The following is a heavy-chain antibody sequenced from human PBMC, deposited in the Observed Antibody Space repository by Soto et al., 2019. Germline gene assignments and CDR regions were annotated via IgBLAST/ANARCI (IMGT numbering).Heavy chain of an antibody. CDR3: AKDRSGWYYFDY. CDR1: GFTFSSYA. V-gene: IGHV3-23*01. CDR2: ISNSDDST. Sequence: GGSLRLSCAASGFTFSSYAMSWVRQAPGKGLEWVSTISNSDDSTYYADSVKGRFTISRDNSKNTLYLQMNSLRAEDTAVYSRAKDRSGWYYFDYWGQGTLVTVSS. D-gene: IGHD6-19*01. J-gene: IGHJ4*02.